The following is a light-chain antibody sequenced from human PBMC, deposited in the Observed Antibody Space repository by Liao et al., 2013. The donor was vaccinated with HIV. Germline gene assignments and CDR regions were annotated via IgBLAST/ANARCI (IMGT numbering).Light chain of an antibody. CDR2: YDS. CDR1: NIGGKS. V-gene: IGLV3-21*01. Sequence: SYELTQPPSLSVAPGKTARITCGGNNIGGKSVHWYQQTPGQAPVLVIFYDSDRPSGIPERFSGSNSGNTATLTISGTQAMDEADYYCQAWDSSTAAEVFGGGTKLTVL. CDR3: QAWDSSTAAEV. J-gene: IGLJ2*01.